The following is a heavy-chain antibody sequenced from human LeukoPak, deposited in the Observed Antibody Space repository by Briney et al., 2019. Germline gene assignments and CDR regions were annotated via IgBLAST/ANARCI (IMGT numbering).Heavy chain of an antibody. J-gene: IGHJ4*02. V-gene: IGHV3-74*01. Sequence: GGSLRLSCAASGFTFSSYWMHWVRQDPGKGLVWVSRINSYGSTTTYADSVKGRFTISTDNAKDTLYLQMNSLRAEDTAVYYCRTYRWGDSFEYWGQGTLVTVSS. CDR3: RTYRWGDSFEY. CDR2: INSYGSTT. CDR1: GFTFSSYW. D-gene: IGHD3-16*01.